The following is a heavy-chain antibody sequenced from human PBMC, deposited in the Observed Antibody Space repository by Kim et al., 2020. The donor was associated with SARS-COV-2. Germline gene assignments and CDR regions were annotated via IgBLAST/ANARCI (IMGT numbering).Heavy chain of an antibody. V-gene: IGHV4-61*02. CDR3: AGYCSGGSCLYYYGMDV. J-gene: IGHJ6*02. Sequence: SETLSLTCTVSGGSISSGSYYWSWIRQPAGKGLEWIGRIYTSGSTNYNPSLKSRVTISVDTSKNQFSLKLSSVTAADTAVYYCAGYCSGGSCLYYYGMDVWGQGTPATVSS. D-gene: IGHD2-15*01. CDR1: GGSISSGSYY. CDR2: IYTSGST.